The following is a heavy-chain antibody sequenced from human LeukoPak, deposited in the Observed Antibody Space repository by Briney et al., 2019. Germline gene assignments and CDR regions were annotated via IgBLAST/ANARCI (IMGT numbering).Heavy chain of an antibody. CDR1: GYSFTSYW. Sequence: GESLKISCKGSGYSFTSYWIGWVRQMPRKGLEWMGIIYPGDSDTRYGPSFQGQVTISADKSISTAYLQWSSLKASDTAMYYCARSGSHDYSNYPGNFDYWGQGTLVTVSS. CDR3: ARSGSHDYSNYPGNFDY. V-gene: IGHV5-51*01. J-gene: IGHJ4*02. CDR2: IYPGDSDT. D-gene: IGHD4-11*01.